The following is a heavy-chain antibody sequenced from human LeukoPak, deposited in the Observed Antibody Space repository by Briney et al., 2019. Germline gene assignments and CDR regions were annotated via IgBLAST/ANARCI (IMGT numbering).Heavy chain of an antibody. V-gene: IGHV4-59*08. CDR2: ISYSGST. Sequence: SETLSLTCTVSGGSISPYYWSWLRQPPGKGLEWIGYISYSGSTNYNPSLKTLKSRVTFSVDTSKNQFSLTLSSVTAADTAVYYCARQVDYFDYWGQGTLVTVSS. CDR1: GGSISPYY. CDR3: ARQVDYFDY. J-gene: IGHJ4*02. D-gene: IGHD2-15*01.